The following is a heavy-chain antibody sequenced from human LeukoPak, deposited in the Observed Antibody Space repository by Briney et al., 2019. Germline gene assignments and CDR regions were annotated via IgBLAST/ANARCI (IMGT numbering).Heavy chain of an antibody. D-gene: IGHD1-26*01. CDR1: GFTFSSYA. Sequence: PGGSLRLSCAASGFTFSSYAMHWVRQAPGKGLEWVAVISYDGSNKYYADSVKGRFTISRDNSKNTLYLQMNSLRAEDTAVYYCARESGRESMGVDYWGQGTLVTVSS. J-gene: IGHJ4*02. V-gene: IGHV3-30-3*01. CDR3: ARESGRESMGVDY. CDR2: ISYDGSNK.